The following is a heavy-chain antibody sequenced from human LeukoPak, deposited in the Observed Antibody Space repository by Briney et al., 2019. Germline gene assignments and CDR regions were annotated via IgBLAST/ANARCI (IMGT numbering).Heavy chain of an antibody. D-gene: IGHD2-15*01. V-gene: IGHV4-59*01. Sequence: SETLSLTCAVYGGSFGGYYGGGIRQPPGKGLEWMGYINNSGSTNYNPSLKSRVTISVDTSKNQFSLKLSSVTAADTAVYYCAGGGYCSGGSCYTTWGAFDIWGQGTMVTVSS. J-gene: IGHJ3*02. CDR3: AGGGYCSGGSCYTTWGAFDI. CDR1: GGSFGGYY. CDR2: INNSGST.